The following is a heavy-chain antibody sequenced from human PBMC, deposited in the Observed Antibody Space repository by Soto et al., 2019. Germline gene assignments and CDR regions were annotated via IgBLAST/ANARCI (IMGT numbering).Heavy chain of an antibody. Sequence: SETLSLTCSVSGDSINSDKYYWGWIRQPPGKGLEWIGSIYYRGNTYYNPSLQTRVTISVDTSKNQFSLKLSSATAADTAVYYCARLGDILTAVNAFDIWGQGTMVTVSS. V-gene: IGHV4-39*01. CDR2: IYYRGNT. D-gene: IGHD3-9*01. CDR1: GDSINSDKYY. J-gene: IGHJ3*02. CDR3: ARLGDILTAVNAFDI.